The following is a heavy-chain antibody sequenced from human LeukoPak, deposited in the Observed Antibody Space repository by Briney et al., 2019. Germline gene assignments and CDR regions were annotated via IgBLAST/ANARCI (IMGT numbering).Heavy chain of an antibody. CDR1: GFTSSSYW. D-gene: IGHD5-24*01. CDR3: ARSRDGYSYDAFDI. V-gene: IGHV3-7*01. CDR2: IKQDGSEK. Sequence: GGSLRLSCAASGFTSSSYWMSWVRQAPGKGLEWVANIKQDGSEKYYVDSVKGRFTISRDNAKNSLYLQMNSLRAEDTAVYYCARSRDGYSYDAFDIWGQGAMVTVSS. J-gene: IGHJ3*02.